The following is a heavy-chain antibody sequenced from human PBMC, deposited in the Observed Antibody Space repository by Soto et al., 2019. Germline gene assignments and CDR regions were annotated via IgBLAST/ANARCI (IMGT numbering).Heavy chain of an antibody. D-gene: IGHD3-10*01. J-gene: IGHJ4*02. CDR1: GCAFSGYA. CDR3: ARGTRFGEGTYFDY. CDR2: IIPIFGTA. Sequence: ASVKVSCKASGCAFSGYAISWVRHAPGQGLEWMGGIIPIFGTASYAQKFQGRVTITADESTSTAYMELSSLRSEDTAVYYCARGTRFGEGTYFDYWGQGTLVTVSS. V-gene: IGHV1-69*13.